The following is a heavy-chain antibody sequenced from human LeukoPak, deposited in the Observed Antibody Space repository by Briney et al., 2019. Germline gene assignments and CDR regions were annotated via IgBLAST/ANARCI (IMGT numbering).Heavy chain of an antibody. Sequence: SVKVSCKASGGTFSSYAISWVRQAPGQGLEWMGGIIPIFGAANYAQKFQGRVTITADEYTSTAYMELSSLRSEDTAVYYCARSAPEGFWGPAVSLLSWFDPWGQGTLVTVSS. J-gene: IGHJ5*02. CDR3: ARSAPEGFWGPAVSLLSWFDP. CDR1: GGTFSSYA. CDR2: IIPIFGAA. D-gene: IGHD2-2*01. V-gene: IGHV1-69*13.